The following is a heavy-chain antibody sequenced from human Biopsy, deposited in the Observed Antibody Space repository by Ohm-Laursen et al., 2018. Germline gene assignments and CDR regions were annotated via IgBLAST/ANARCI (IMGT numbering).Heavy chain of an antibody. Sequence: SLRLSCAASGFVFNNFAMSWVRQAPGKGLEWVSMIGGGGATTYYADSVKGRFTISRDNFKETVDLQMDSLTADDTALYYCVKHASPSTAYYFHDWGQGTLVTVS. CDR1: GFVFNNFA. CDR2: IGGGGATT. D-gene: IGHD2-21*02. CDR3: VKHASPSTAYYFHD. V-gene: IGHV3-23*01. J-gene: IGHJ4*02.